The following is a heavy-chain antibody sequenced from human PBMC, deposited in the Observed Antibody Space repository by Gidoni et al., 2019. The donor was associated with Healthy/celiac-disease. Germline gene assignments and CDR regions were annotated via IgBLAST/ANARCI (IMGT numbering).Heavy chain of an antibody. CDR1: GFTVSSNY. V-gene: IGHV3-53*01. CDR3: ARELWFGDANWFDP. J-gene: IGHJ5*02. CDR2: IYGGGST. D-gene: IGHD3-10*01. Sequence: EVQLVESGGGLIQPGGYLRLSCASSGFTVSSNYMRWVRQAPGKGLEWGSVIYGGGSTYYADSVKGRFTSSRDNSKNTLYLQMNSLSAEDTAVYYCARELWFGDANWFDPWGQGTLVTVSS.